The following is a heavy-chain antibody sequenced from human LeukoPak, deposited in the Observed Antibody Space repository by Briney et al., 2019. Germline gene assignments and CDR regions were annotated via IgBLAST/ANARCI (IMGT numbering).Heavy chain of an antibody. J-gene: IGHJ1*01. CDR3: AKGVVTAVRTITGYFQH. D-gene: IGHD2-21*02. Sequence: PGGSLRLSCAASGFTFDDYAMHWVRQAPGKGLEWVSGISWNSGSIGYADSVKGRFTISRDNAKNSLYLQMNSLRAEDTALYYCAKGVVTAVRTITGYFQHWGQGTLVTVSS. V-gene: IGHV3-9*01. CDR1: GFTFDDYA. CDR2: ISWNSGSI.